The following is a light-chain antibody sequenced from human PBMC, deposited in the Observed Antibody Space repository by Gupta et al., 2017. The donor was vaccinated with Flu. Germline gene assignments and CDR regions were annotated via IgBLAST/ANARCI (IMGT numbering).Light chain of an antibody. V-gene: IGLV3-25*02. Sequence: SYELTQQPSVAVTPGQQDRVSCSGDALPKQFANWYQQKPGQVPVLLIYKDTERPSGSPERFSGSSSGTIVTLTISGVQAEDEADDYCQSSDSSGTYRVFGGGTKLTVL. CDR3: QSSDSSGTYRV. J-gene: IGLJ3*02. CDR1: ALPKQF. CDR2: KDT.